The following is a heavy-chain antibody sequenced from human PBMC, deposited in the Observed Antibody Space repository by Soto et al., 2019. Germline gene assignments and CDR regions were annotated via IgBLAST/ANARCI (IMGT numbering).Heavy chain of an antibody. Sequence: GGSLRLSCSASGFTFSSYAIHWIRQAPGKGLEYVSAISSNGGSTYYADSVNGRFTISRDNSKNTVYLQMSSLRTEATAVYYCVARYCSSTTCHQVDYWGQGTLVTVS. CDR3: VARYCSSTTCHQVDY. D-gene: IGHD2-2*01. J-gene: IGHJ4*02. CDR2: ISSNGGST. CDR1: GFTFSSYA. V-gene: IGHV3-64D*06.